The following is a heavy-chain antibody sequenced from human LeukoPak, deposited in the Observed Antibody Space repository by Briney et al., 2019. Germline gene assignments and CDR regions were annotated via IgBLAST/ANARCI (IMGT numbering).Heavy chain of an antibody. V-gene: IGHV3-23*01. Sequence: GASLRLSCSPSGFTFISSAMSWVRQAPGNGLEWVSAISPGGLTYYADSVKGRFTISRGNSQNTVFLQMNSLRAEDTALYYCEKTGPYYFDSWGEGTLVSVSS. CDR2: ISPGGLT. CDR1: GFTFISSA. CDR3: EKTGPYYFDS. J-gene: IGHJ4*02.